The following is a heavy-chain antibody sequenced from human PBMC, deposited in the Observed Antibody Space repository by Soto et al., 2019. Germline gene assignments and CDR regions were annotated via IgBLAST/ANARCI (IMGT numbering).Heavy chain of an antibody. D-gene: IGHD3-22*01. J-gene: IGHJ4*02. CDR3: ARLHYYDSSLPH. CDR2: IYYSGST. CDR1: GGSISSSSYY. V-gene: IGHV4-39*01. Sequence: QLLESGPGLVKPSETLSLTCTVSGGSISSSSYYWGWIRQPPGKGLEWIGSIYYSGSTYYNPSLKSRVTISVDTSKNQFSLKLSSVTAADTAVYYCARLHYYDSSLPHWGQGTLVTVSS.